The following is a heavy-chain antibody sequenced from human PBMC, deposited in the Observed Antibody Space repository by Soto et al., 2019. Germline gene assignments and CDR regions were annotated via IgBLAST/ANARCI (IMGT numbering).Heavy chain of an antibody. V-gene: IGHV1-69*01. Sequence: VQLMQSGSEVKQPGSSVKISCKAFGGTFNSNAFSWVRQVPGQGLEWMGGLAVILGTPNYAQKFQGRVTLSADETTTTAYMEVTSLTSEDTAVYYCASGYYDSSGYSIDYWGQGTQITVSS. CDR3: ASGYYDSSGYSIDY. D-gene: IGHD3-22*01. CDR2: LAVILGTP. CDR1: GGTFNSNA. J-gene: IGHJ4*02.